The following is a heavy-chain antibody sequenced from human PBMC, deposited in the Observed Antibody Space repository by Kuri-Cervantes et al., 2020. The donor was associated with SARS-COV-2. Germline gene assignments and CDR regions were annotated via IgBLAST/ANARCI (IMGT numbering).Heavy chain of an antibody. Sequence: GGSLRLSCAASGFTFSSYDMHWVRQAPGKGLEWVAVISYDGSNKYYADSVKGRFTISRDNSKNTLYLQMNSLRAEDTAVYYCARDLDSYDSSGYHTSDAFDIWGQGTMVTVSS. CDR1: GFTFSSYD. CDR2: ISYDGSNK. J-gene: IGHJ3*02. CDR3: ARDLDSYDSSGYHTSDAFDI. V-gene: IGHV3-30*03. D-gene: IGHD3-22*01.